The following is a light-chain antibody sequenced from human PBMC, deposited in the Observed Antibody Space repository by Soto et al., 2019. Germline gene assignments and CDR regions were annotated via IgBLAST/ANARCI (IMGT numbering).Light chain of an antibody. V-gene: IGKV1-5*01. Sequence: DIQMTQSPATLSASLGDSVTITCGASQSISSWLAWYQQKPGKAPQLLIYDASSLESGVPSRFSGSGSGTEFTLTISSLQPDDFATYYCQQYNRWTFGQGTKVDIK. CDR3: QQYNRWT. J-gene: IGKJ1*01. CDR1: QSISSW. CDR2: DAS.